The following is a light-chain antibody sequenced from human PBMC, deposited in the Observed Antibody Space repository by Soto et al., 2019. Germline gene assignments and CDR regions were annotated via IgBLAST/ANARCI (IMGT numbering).Light chain of an antibody. CDR1: QSVDIN. CDR3: HQYGTAPLT. J-gene: IGKJ3*01. V-gene: IGKV3-15*01. CDR2: GAS. Sequence: EIEMTQSPATLSVSPGETVALSCRASQSVDINLAWYQQKGGQAPRLLISGASSRATGIPVRFSGSGSGTEFTLTISRLEPEDFSVYYCHQYGTAPLTFGPGTKVDIK.